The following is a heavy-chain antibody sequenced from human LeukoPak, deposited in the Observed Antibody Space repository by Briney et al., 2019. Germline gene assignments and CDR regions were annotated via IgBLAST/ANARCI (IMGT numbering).Heavy chain of an antibody. Sequence: GSSVKVSCKASGGTFSSYAISWVRQAPGQGLEWMGRIIPILGIANYAQKFQGRVTMTRDTSTSTVYMELSSLRSEDTAVYYCARRFDYWGQGTLVTVSS. CDR1: GGTFSSYA. CDR3: ARRFDY. V-gene: IGHV1-69*04. CDR2: IIPILGIA. J-gene: IGHJ4*02.